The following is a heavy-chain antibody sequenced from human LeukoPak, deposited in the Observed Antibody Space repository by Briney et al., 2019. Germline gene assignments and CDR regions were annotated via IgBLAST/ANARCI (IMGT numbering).Heavy chain of an antibody. V-gene: IGHV4-34*01. J-gene: IGHJ5*02. D-gene: IGHD4-17*01. Sequence: SETLSLTCAVYGGSFSGYYWTWIRQPPGKGLEWIGEINHSGSTNYNPSLKSRVTISVDTSKNQFSLKLSSVTAADTAVYYCAGNLSVTTQQRSWSAPGGQGTLVTVSS. CDR3: AGNLSVTTQQRSWSAP. CDR2: INHSGST. CDR1: GGSFSGYY.